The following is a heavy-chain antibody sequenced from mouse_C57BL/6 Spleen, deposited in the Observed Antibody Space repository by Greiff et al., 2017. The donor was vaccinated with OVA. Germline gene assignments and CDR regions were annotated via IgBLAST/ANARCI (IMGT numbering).Heavy chain of an antibody. CDR3: TRRESTRVTTAGFAY. CDR2: IDPETGGT. CDR1: GYTFTDYE. V-gene: IGHV1-15*01. J-gene: IGHJ3*01. Sequence: QVQLQHSGAELVRPGASVTLSCKASGYTFTDYEMHWVKQTPVHGLEWIGAIDPETGGTAYNQKFKGKAILTADKSSSTAYMELRSLTSEDSAVYYCTRRESTRVTTAGFAYWGQGTLVTVSA. D-gene: IGHD2-2*01.